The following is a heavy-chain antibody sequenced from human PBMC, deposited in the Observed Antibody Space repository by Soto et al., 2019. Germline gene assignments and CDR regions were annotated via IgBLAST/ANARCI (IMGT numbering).Heavy chain of an antibody. V-gene: IGHV1-69*13. CDR2: IVPLIGTP. CDR1: GGTFGTYG. Sequence: ASVKVSCKASGGTFGTYGISWVRQAPGQGLEWMGGIVPLIGTPNYAQKFQGRVTITADELTSTVHMQLSSLRSDDTAVYYCARGRFLEWLLSPYGMDVWGQGTTVTVSS. D-gene: IGHD3-3*01. J-gene: IGHJ6*02. CDR3: ARGRFLEWLLSPYGMDV.